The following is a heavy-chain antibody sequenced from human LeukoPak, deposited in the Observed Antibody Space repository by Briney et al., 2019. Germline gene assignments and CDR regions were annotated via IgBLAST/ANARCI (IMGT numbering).Heavy chain of an antibody. D-gene: IGHD6-13*01. V-gene: IGHV3-30*02. Sequence: PGGSLRLSCAASGFTFSSYGMHWVRQAPGKGLEWVAFIRYDGSNKYYADSVKGRFTISRDNSKNTLYLQMNSLRAEDTAVYYCAKTIGSWYGSYTPRFDYWGREPWSPSPQ. CDR3: AKTIGSWYGSYTPRFDY. CDR2: IRYDGSNK. J-gene: IGHJ4*02. CDR1: GFTFSSYG.